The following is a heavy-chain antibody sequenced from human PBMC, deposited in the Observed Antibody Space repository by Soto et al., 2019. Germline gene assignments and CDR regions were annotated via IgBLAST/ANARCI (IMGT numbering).Heavy chain of an antibody. Sequence: QITLKESCPTLVKPTQTLTLTCSFSGFSLTTAGVGVCWIRQPPGKTLEWFALIYLDDDKRYRPSLSSRLTITRDTSKNQVVLTMTNMDPVDTATYYCSRPYSVYGTYYTDYWGQGTLVTVSS. V-gene: IGHV2-5*02. D-gene: IGHD3-10*01. CDR2: IYLDDDK. CDR1: GFSLTTAGVG. CDR3: SRPYSVYGTYYTDY. J-gene: IGHJ4*02.